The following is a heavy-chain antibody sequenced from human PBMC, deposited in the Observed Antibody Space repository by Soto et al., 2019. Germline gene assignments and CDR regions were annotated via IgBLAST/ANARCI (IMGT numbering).Heavy chain of an antibody. CDR3: ASRDPGTSVDY. V-gene: IGHV4-4*02. Sequence: PSETPSLTCAVYGGSFTSNNWWTWVRQPPGQGLEWIGEIYRTGSTNYDPSLKSRVTISLDKSENQFSLKVTSLTAADTAVYYCASRDPGTSVDYWGQGPLGTVSS. J-gene: IGHJ4*02. CDR2: IYRTGST. D-gene: IGHD1-7*01. CDR1: GGSFTSNNW.